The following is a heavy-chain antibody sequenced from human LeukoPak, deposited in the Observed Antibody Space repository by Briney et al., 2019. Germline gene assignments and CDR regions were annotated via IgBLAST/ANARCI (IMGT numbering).Heavy chain of an antibody. Sequence: GRSLRLSCAASGFTFSSYGMHWVRHAPGKGLEWVAVIWYDGSNKYYADSVKGRFTISRDNSKNTLYLQMNSLRAEDTAVYYCARDEEYYYDSSGYPFDYWGQGTLVTVSS. V-gene: IGHV3-33*01. CDR2: IWYDGSNK. J-gene: IGHJ4*02. CDR3: ARDEEYYYDSSGYPFDY. CDR1: GFTFSSYG. D-gene: IGHD3-22*01.